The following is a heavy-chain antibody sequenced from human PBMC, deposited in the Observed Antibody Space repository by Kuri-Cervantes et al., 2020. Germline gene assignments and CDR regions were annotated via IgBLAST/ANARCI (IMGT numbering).Heavy chain of an antibody. D-gene: IGHD2/OR15-2a*01. CDR3: ASFAPGALIGLEY. CDR2: ISWDGGST. J-gene: IGHJ4*02. Sequence: GESLKISCAASGFTFDDYAMHWVRQAPGKGLEWVSLISWDGGSTYYADSVKGRFTISRDNAKNTLYLQMNSLSAEDTAVYYCASFAPGALIGLEYWGQGTLVTVSS. CDR1: GFTFDDYA. V-gene: IGHV3-43D*04.